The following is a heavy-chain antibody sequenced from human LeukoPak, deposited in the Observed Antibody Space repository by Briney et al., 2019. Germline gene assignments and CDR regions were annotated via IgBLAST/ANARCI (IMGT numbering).Heavy chain of an antibody. J-gene: IGHJ4*02. CDR2: INPNSGGT. V-gene: IGHV1-2*02. Sequence: ASVKVSCKASGYTFTSYYMHWVRQAPGQGLEWMGWINPNSGGTKYAQKFQGRVTMTRDTSISTAYMELSRLSSVTAADTAVYYCARGDRVGSSGYYFDNWGQGTLVTVSS. CDR3: ARGDRVGSSGYYFDN. D-gene: IGHD3-10*01. CDR1: GYTFTSYY.